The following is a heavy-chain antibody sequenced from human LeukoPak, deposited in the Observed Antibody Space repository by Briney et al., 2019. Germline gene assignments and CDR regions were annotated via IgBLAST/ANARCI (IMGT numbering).Heavy chain of an antibody. Sequence: GRSLRLSCAAPGFTLSSYGMHWVRQAPGKGLEWVAVIWYDGSNKYYADSVKGRFTISRDNSKNTLYLQMNSLRAEDTAVYYCARAELGGNVGSFDYWGQGTLVTVSS. V-gene: IGHV3-33*01. CDR3: ARAELGGNVGSFDY. D-gene: IGHD4-23*01. CDR2: IWYDGSNK. CDR1: GFTLSSYG. J-gene: IGHJ4*02.